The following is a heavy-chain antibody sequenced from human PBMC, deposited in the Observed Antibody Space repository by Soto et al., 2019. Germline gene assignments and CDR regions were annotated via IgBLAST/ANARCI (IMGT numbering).Heavy chain of an antibody. CDR3: ARSKTIGAAAGKEWCDP. CDR1: GGSVDSNRYY. CDR2: IFYTGST. Sequence: SETLSLTCTVSGGSVDSNRYYWARIRQPPGKGLEWIGSIFYTGSTYYSPSLKGRLIISVDPSKNQFSLKLTSVTAADMAMYYCARSKTIGAAAGKEWCDPWGHGTLVAVS. V-gene: IGHV4-39*01. D-gene: IGHD6-13*01. J-gene: IGHJ5*02.